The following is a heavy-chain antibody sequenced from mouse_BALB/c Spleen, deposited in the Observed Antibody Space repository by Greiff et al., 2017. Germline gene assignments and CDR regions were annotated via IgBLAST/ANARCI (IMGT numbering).Heavy chain of an antibody. CDR1: GYAFSSYW. J-gene: IGHJ4*01. V-gene: IGHV1-80*01. Sequence: QVHVKQSGAELVRPGSSVKISCKASGYAFSSYWMNWVKQRPGQGLEWIGQIYPGDGDTNYNGKFKGKATLTADKSSSTAYMQLSSLTSEDSAVYFCARKGSVMDYWGQGTSVTVSS. CDR3: ARKGSVMDY. D-gene: IGHD1-1*01. CDR2: IYPGDGDT.